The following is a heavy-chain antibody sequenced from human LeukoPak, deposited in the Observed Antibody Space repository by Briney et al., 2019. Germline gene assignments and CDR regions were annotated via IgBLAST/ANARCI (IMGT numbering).Heavy chain of an antibody. Sequence: PSQTLSLTCTVSGGSISSYYWSWIRQPPGKGLEWIGHIYYSGSTNYNPSLKSRVTISVDTSKNQFSLKLSSVTAADTAVYYCARVEVEYYDSRGYYQDYYYYYMDVWGKGTTVSASS. CDR1: GGSISSYY. D-gene: IGHD3-22*01. CDR2: IYYSGST. CDR3: ARVEVEYYDSRGYYQDYYYYYMDV. J-gene: IGHJ6*03. V-gene: IGHV4-59*01.